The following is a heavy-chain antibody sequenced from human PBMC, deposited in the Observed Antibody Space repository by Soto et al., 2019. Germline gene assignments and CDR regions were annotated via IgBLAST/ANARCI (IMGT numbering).Heavy chain of an antibody. D-gene: IGHD7-27*01. CDR1: GFTFDDYA. V-gene: IGHV3-9*01. CDR3: AKGGDDPTPPDY. Sequence: GGSLRLSCAASGFTFDDYAMHWVRQAPGKGLEWVSGISWNSGSIGYAGSVKGRFTISRDNAKNSLYLQMNSLRAEDTALYYCAKGGDDPTPPDYWGQGTLVTVSS. CDR2: ISWNSGSI. J-gene: IGHJ4*02.